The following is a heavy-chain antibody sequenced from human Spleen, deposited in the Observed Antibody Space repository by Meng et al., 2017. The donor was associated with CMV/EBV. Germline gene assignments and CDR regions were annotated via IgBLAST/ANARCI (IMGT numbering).Heavy chain of an antibody. CDR2: IYTSGST. V-gene: IGHV4-61*02. CDR3: ARGRAVAGFDP. J-gene: IGHJ5*02. CDR1: GGSISSGDYY. D-gene: IGHD6-19*01. Sequence: QVQLQESGPGLVXPXXXXXLTCTVSGGSISSGDYYWSWIRQPPGKGLEWIGRIYTSGSTNYNPSLKSRVTISVDTSKNQFSLKLSSVTAADTAVYYCARGRAVAGFDPWGQGTLVTVSS.